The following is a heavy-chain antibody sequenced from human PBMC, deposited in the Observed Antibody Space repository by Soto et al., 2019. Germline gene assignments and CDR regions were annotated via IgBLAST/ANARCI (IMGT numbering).Heavy chain of an antibody. D-gene: IGHD3-10*01. CDR1: GFTFSSYA. V-gene: IGHV3-23*01. CDR2: ISGSGGST. Sequence: GGSLRLSCAASGFTFSSYAMSWVRQAPGKGLEWVSAISGSGGSTYYADSVKGRLTISRDNSKNTLYLQMNSLRAEDTAVYYCAKDRSTYYLVPPFDPWGQGTLVTVSS. J-gene: IGHJ5*02. CDR3: AKDRSTYYLVPPFDP.